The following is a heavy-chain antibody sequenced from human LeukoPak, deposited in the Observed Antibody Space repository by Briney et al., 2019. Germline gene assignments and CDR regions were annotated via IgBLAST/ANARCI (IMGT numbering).Heavy chain of an antibody. CDR3: ARAPSISSWLNYYYYGMDV. D-gene: IGHD6-13*01. CDR1: GYTFTSYA. Sequence: ASVKVSCKASGYTFTSYAMNWVRQAPGQGLEWMGWINTNTGNPTYAQGFTGRFVFSLDTFVSTAYLQISSLKAEDTAVYYCARAPSISSWLNYYYYGMDVWGQGTTVTVSS. V-gene: IGHV7-4-1*02. J-gene: IGHJ6*02. CDR2: INTNTGNP.